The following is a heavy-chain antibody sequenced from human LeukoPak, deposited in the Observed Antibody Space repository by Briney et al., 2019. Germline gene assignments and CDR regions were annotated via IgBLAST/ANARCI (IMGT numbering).Heavy chain of an antibody. CDR2: IHPGDSDT. CDR1: GYSFTSYW. Sequence: GESLKISRKGSGYSFTSYWIGWVRQMPGKGLEWMGIIHPGDSDTRYSPSFQGQVTISADKSISTAYLQWSSLKASDTAMYYCARLSTMIVVVTREDYFDYWGQGTLVIVSS. V-gene: IGHV5-51*01. D-gene: IGHD3-22*01. CDR3: ARLSTMIVVVTREDYFDY. J-gene: IGHJ4*02.